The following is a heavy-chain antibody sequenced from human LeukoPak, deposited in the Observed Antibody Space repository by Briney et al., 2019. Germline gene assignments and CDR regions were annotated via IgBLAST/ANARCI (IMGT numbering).Heavy chain of an antibody. CDR2: INHSGST. Sequence: SETLSLTCAVYGGIFSGYYWSWIRQPPGKGLEWIGEINHSGSTNYNPSLKSRATISVDTSKNQFSLKLSSVTAADTAVYYCARARRHGSGSYRYWGQGTLVTVSS. J-gene: IGHJ4*02. CDR1: GGIFSGYY. CDR3: ARARRHGSGSYRY. D-gene: IGHD3-10*01. V-gene: IGHV4-34*01.